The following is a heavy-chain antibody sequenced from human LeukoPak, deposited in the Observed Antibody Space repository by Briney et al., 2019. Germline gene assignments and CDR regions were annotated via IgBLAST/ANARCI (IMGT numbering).Heavy chain of an antibody. Sequence: GGSLRLSCAASGFTFSSYAMSWVRQAPGKGLEWVSAISGSGGSTYYADSVKGRFTISRDNSKNTLYLQMNSLRAEDTSVYYWAISYNWNFGIDYWAREPWSPSPQ. D-gene: IGHD1-7*01. CDR2: ISGSGGST. J-gene: IGHJ4*02. CDR3: AISYNWNFGIDY. V-gene: IGHV3-23*01. CDR1: GFTFSSYA.